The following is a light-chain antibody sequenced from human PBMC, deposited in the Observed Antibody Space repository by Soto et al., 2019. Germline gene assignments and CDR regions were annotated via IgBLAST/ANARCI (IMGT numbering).Light chain of an antibody. CDR1: QTLLHSNGKTY. CDR2: EVS. J-gene: IGKJ1*01. V-gene: IGKV2D-29*01. Sequence: LLMTQTPLSLCVTPGRPSSISFNCSQTLLHSNGKTYLYWHLQKPGQPPQLLIYEVSNRFSGVPERFSGSGSGTDFTLKISRVEAEDVGLYCCMQSIQLRTFGQGTKVDIK. CDR3: MQSIQLRT.